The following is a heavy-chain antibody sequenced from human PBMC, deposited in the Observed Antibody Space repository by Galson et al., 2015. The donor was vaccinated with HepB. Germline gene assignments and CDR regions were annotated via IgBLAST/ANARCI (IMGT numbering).Heavy chain of an antibody. D-gene: IGHD3-10*01. J-gene: IGHJ6*02. CDR3: AKDSYGSGSYSTAPTLMDV. CDR1: GFTFSSYG. V-gene: IGHV3-30*02. CDR2: IRYDGSNK. Sequence: SLRLSCAASGFTFSSYGMHWVRQAPGKGLEWVAFIRYDGSNKYYADSVKGRFTISRDNSKNTLYLQMNSLRAEDTAVYYCAKDSYGSGSYSTAPTLMDVWGQGTTVTVSS.